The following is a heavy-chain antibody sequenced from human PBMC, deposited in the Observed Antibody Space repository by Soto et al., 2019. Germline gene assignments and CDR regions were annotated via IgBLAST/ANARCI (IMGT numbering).Heavy chain of an antibody. J-gene: IGHJ6*02. CDR1: GFTFNSYS. D-gene: IGHD1-26*01. CDR3: AKESGSYFVGFLYYYYCMDF. CDR2: ISSANAYI. Sequence: GGSLRLSCVASGFTFNSYSMNWVRQAPGKGLEWVSSISSANAYIYYADSVKGRFTISRDNARNSLYLQMNSLRAEDTAVYYCAKESGSYFVGFLYYYYCMDFWGQGTTVTVSS. V-gene: IGHV3-21*01.